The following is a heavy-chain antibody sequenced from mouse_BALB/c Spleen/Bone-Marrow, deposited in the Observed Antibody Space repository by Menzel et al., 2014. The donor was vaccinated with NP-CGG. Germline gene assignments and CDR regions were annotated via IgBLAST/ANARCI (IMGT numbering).Heavy chain of an antibody. CDR3: ARGFPFDY. Sequence: VQGVESGAELARPGASVKLSCKASGYTFTSYWMQWVKQTPGQGLEWIGAIYPGDGDTRYTQKFKGKATLTADKSSSTAYMQLSSLASEDSAVYYCARGFPFDYWGQGTTLTVSS. CDR1: GYTFTSYW. J-gene: IGHJ2*01. V-gene: IGHV1-87*01. CDR2: IYPGDGDT.